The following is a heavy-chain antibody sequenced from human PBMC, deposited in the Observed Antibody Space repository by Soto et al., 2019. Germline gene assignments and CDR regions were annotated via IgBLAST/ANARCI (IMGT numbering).Heavy chain of an antibody. CDR3: ARGAYCGGDCPLVDNWFDP. J-gene: IGHJ5*02. V-gene: IGHV4-34*01. Sequence: PSETLSLTCAVYGGSFSGYYWSWIRQPPGKGLEWIGEINHSGSTNYNPSLKSRVTISVDTSKNQFSLKLSSVTAADTAVYYCARGAYCGGDCPLVDNWFDPWGQGTLVTVSS. CDR2: INHSGST. CDR1: GGSFSGYY. D-gene: IGHD2-21*02.